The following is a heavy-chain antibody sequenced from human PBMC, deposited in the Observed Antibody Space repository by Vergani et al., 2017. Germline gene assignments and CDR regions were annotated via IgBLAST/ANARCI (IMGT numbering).Heavy chain of an antibody. Sequence: EVQLVESGGVVVQPGGSLRLSCAASGFTFDDYTMHWVRQAPGKGLEWVSIISWNGGSTYYADPVKGRLTISRDNSKNSLYRQRNGQRTVDTALYYCAKGSGGWAGYYYYYDGMDGWDRGTAVTVSS. J-gene: IGHJ6*02. CDR3: AKGSGGWAGYYYYYDGMDG. CDR2: ISWNGGST. CDR1: GFTFDDYT. V-gene: IGHV3-43*01. D-gene: IGHD6-19*01.